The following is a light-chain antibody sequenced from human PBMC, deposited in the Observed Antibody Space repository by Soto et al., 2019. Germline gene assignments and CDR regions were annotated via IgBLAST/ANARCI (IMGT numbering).Light chain of an antibody. V-gene: IGKV3D-15*01. Sequence: EMVMTQAPATLSVSPGDSVTLSCRASQSFSSSYLSWYQQKPGQAPGLLIYGASTRATGIPARFSGSGSGTEFTLTISSLQSEDFAVYYCQQYNNWPITFGQGTRLEI. CDR1: QSFSSSY. CDR2: GAS. J-gene: IGKJ5*01. CDR3: QQYNNWPIT.